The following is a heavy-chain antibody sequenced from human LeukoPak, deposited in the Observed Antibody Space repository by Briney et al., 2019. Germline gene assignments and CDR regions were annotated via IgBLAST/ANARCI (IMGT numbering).Heavy chain of an antibody. CDR3: ARDVRGRNYDFWSGYYTAHFDY. Sequence: ASVKVSCKASGYTFTSYGISWVRQAPGQGLEWMGWISAYNGNTNYAQKLQGRVTMTTDTSTSTAYMELRSLRSDDTAVYYCARDVRGRNYDFWSGYYTAHFDYWSQGTLVTVSS. J-gene: IGHJ4*02. V-gene: IGHV1-18*01. CDR2: ISAYNGNT. D-gene: IGHD3-3*01. CDR1: GYTFTSYG.